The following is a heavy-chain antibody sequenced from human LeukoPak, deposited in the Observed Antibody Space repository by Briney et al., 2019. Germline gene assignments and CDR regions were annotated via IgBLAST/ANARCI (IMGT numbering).Heavy chain of an antibody. CDR3: ARDDILTGYSFDY. CDR2: INHSGST. D-gene: IGHD3-9*01. Sequence: SETLSLTCAVYGGSFSGYYWSWIRQPPGEGLEWIGEINHSGSTNYNPSLKSRVTISVDTSKNQFSLKLSSVTAADTAVYYCARDDILTGYSFDYWGQGTLVTVSS. CDR1: GGSFSGYY. J-gene: IGHJ4*02. V-gene: IGHV4-34*01.